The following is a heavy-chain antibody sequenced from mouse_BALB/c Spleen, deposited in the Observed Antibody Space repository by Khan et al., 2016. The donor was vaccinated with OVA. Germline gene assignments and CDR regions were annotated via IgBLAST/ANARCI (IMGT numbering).Heavy chain of an antibody. CDR2: IYPFNDDT. Sequence: EVELVESGPDLVKPGASVRMSCKASGYTFTSYVIHWLRQKPGQGLEWIGYIYPFNDDTKYNEKFKGKATLTSDKSSSTAYMELSSLTSEDSAVYYCAKNYRYDVYFDYWGQGTTLTVSS. D-gene: IGHD2-14*01. J-gene: IGHJ2*01. CDR1: GYTFTSYV. CDR3: AKNYRYDVYFDY. V-gene: IGHV1S136*01.